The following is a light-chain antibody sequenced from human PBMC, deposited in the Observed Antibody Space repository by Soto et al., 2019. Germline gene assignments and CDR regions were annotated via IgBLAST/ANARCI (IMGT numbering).Light chain of an antibody. V-gene: IGKV3-20*01. CDR2: SAS. CDR3: QQYNDWPLT. CDR1: ESVSDNY. J-gene: IGKJ1*01. Sequence: EIVLTQSPGTLSLSPGERATLSCRASESVSDNYLAWYQQRSGQAPRLVIYSASSRASAVPDRFSGSGSGADFTLTICSLQSEDFALYYCQQYNDWPLTFGQGTKV.